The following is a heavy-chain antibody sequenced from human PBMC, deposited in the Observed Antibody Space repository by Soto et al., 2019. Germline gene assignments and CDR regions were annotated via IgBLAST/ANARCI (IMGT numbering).Heavy chain of an antibody. J-gene: IGHJ4*02. CDR1: GGSISSSNW. CDR2: IYHSGST. Sequence: QVQLQESGPGLVKPSGTLSLTCAVSGGSISSSNWWRLVRQPPGKGLEWIGDIYHSGSTNYNPSLTSRVAISVDKSTHQFSLKLSSVTAADTGVYYCARSSTGSYYEGFDYWGQGTMVTVSS. V-gene: IGHV4-4*02. D-gene: IGHD1-26*01. CDR3: ARSSTGSYYEGFDY.